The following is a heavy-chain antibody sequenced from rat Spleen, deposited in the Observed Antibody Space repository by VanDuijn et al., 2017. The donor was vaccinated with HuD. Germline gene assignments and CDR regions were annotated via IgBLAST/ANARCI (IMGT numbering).Heavy chain of an antibody. V-gene: IGHV5-34*01. D-gene: IGHD1-2*01. J-gene: IGHJ2*01. Sequence: EVQLVESGGGLVQPGGSLKLSCLASGFTFSNFGMNWIRQAPGKGLEWVASISSSGSYLYYADTVKGRFTISRENAKNTLYLQMTSLRSEDTATYYCTRDSSSIYFDYWGQGVMVTVSS. CDR1: GFTFSNFG. CDR3: TRDSSSIYFDY. CDR2: ISSSGSYL.